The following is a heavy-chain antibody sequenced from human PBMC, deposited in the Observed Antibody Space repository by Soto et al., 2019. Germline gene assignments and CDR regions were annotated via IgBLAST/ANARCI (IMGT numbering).Heavy chain of an antibody. D-gene: IGHD4-17*01. V-gene: IGHV5-51*01. CDR2: IYPGDSDT. CDR3: ARETTVTKEYYYGMDV. Sequence: VESLKISCNGSGYSFTSYWIGWVRQMPWKGLEWMGIIYPGDSDTRYGPSFQGQVTISADKSISTAYLQWSSLKASDTAMYYCARETTVTKEYYYGMDVWGQGTTVTVSS. J-gene: IGHJ6*02. CDR1: GYSFTSYW.